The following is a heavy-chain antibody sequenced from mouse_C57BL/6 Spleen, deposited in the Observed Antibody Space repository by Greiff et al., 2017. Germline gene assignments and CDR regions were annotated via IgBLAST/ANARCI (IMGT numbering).Heavy chain of an antibody. J-gene: IGHJ3*01. CDR1: GYTFTSYW. D-gene: IGHD1-1*01. Sequence: QVQLQQSGAELVKPGASVKLSCKASGYTFTSYWMHWVKQRPGQGLEWIGYINPSGGYTNYNQKFKDKATLTADKSSSTAYMQLSSLTYEDSAVYDCARADGSSYAGFAYWGQGTLVIVSA. CDR3: ARADGSSYAGFAY. V-gene: IGHV1-7*01. CDR2: INPSGGYT.